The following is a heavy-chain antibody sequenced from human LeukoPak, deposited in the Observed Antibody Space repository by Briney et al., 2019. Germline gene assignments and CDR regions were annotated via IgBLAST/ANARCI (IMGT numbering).Heavy chain of an antibody. D-gene: IGHD2-15*01. CDR2: ISGSGGST. CDR3: AKDRNCSGGSCYFHPFDY. V-gene: IGHV3-23*01. Sequence: GGSLRLSCAASGYTSSNYAMSWVRQAPGKGLEWVSAISGSGGSTYYADSVKGRFTISRDNSKNTLYLQMNSLRAEDTAVYYCAKDRNCSGGSCYFHPFDYWGQGTLVTVSS. CDR1: GYTSSNYA. J-gene: IGHJ4*02.